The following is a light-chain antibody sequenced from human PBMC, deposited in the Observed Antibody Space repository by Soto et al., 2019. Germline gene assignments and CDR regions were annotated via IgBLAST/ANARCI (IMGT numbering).Light chain of an antibody. J-gene: IGKJ2*03. Sequence: DIVMTQSPDSLPVSLGERATINCKSSQSLLYSSNNKNYLAWYQQKPGQPPKLLIFWASTRESGVPDRFSGSGAGTDFNLTIRRIQGAHAALYSCQQYYDTPYRFGQGTKADIK. V-gene: IGKV4-1*01. CDR3: QQYYDTPYR. CDR1: QSLLYSSNNKNY. CDR2: WAS.